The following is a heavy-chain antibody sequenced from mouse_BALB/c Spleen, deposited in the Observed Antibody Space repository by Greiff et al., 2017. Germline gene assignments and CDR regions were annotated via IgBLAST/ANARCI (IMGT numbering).Heavy chain of an antibody. D-gene: IGHD3-3*01. CDR1: GFTFTDYY. V-gene: IGHV7-3*02. CDR2: IRNKANGYTT. Sequence: EVMLVESGGGLVQPGGSLRLSCATSGFTFTDYYMSWVRQPPGKALEWLGFIRNKANGYTTEYSASVKGRFTISRDNSQSILYLQMNTLRAEDSATYYCARGEGRVFAYWGQGTLVTVSA. J-gene: IGHJ3*01. CDR3: ARGEGRVFAY.